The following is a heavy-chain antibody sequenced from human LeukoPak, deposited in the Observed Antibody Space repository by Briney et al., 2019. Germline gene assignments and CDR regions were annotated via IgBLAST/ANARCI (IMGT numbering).Heavy chain of an antibody. CDR3: ASGGTAVVMALTYYFDT. Sequence: SETLSLTCAVSGYSISSGYYWGWIRQPPGKGLEWIGSIYHTGSTYYNPSLQSRVTISLDSPKNQFSLKLTSVTAADTAVFYCASGGTAVVMALTYYFDTWGQGTPVTVSS. V-gene: IGHV4-38-2*01. CDR1: GYSISSGYY. CDR2: IYHTGST. J-gene: IGHJ4*02. D-gene: IGHD3-22*01.